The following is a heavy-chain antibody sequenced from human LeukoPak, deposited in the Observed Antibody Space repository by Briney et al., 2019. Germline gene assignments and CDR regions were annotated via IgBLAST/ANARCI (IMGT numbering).Heavy chain of an antibody. V-gene: IGHV3-48*03. CDR2: ISNSGETI. D-gene: IGHD3-9*01. CDR3: ARVNDITEGRGYFDY. J-gene: IGHJ4*02. Sequence: PGGSLRLSCAASGFTFSSYEMNWVRQAPGKGLEWLSYISNSGETIYYADSVKGRFTISRDNAKNTLYLQMNSLRAEDTAVYYCARVNDITEGRGYFDYWGQGTLVTVSS. CDR1: GFTFSSYE.